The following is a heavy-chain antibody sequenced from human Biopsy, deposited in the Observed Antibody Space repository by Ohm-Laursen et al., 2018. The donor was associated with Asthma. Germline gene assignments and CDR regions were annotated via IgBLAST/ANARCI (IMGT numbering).Heavy chain of an antibody. J-gene: IGHJ6*02. CDR1: GGTFSSNS. D-gene: IGHD5-12*01. CDR3: ARGYSGSDRIVYYYSGLEV. V-gene: IGHV1-69*13. Sequence: SVNASCKASGGTFSSNSINWVRQAPGQGLEWMGRIIPIFGPTNYAQKFQGRVTISADDSTSTAYMELSSLSSEGTAVYYCARGYSGSDRIVYYYSGLEVWGQGTTVTVSS. CDR2: IIPIFGPT.